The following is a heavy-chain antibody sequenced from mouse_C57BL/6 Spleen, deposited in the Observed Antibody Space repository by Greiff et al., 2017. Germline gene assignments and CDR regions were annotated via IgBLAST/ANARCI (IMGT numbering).Heavy chain of an antibody. D-gene: IGHD4-1*01. J-gene: IGHJ4*01. V-gene: IGHV2-9-1*01. CDR3: AIANWDHYYAMDY. CDR1: GFSLTSYA. Sequence: QVQLKQSGPGLVAPSQSLSITCTVSGFSLTSYAISWVRQPPGKGLEWLGVIWTGGGTNYNSALKSRLSISKDNSKSQVFLKMNSLQTDDTARYYCAIANWDHYYAMDYWGQGTSVTVSS. CDR2: IWTGGGT.